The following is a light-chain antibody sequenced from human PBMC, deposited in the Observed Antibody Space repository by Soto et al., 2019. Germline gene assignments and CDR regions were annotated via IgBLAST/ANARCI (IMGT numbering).Light chain of an antibody. CDR2: TVS. CDR3: SSYTSSSTLV. Sequence: QSALTQPASVSGSPGQSITISCTGTSSDVGANIFVSWYQQHPGKVPKLMIYTVSSRPSGVSNRFSGSKSGNTASLTISGLQAEDEADYYCSSYTSSSTLVFGTGTKVTVL. CDR1: SSDVGANIF. J-gene: IGLJ1*01. V-gene: IGLV2-14*01.